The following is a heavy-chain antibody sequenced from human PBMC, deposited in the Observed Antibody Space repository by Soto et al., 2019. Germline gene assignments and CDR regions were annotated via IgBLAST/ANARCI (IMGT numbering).Heavy chain of an antibody. CDR1: GGSVSSGSYY. J-gene: IGHJ4*02. CDR3: ARTMVGARAGYFDY. Sequence: PSETLSLTCTVSGGSVSSGSYYWSWIRQPPGKGLEWIGYIYYSGSTSYNPSLKSRVAISVDTSKNQFSLKLSSVTAADTAVYYCARTMVGARAGYFDYWGRGTLVTVSS. V-gene: IGHV4-61*01. CDR2: IYYSGST. D-gene: IGHD1-26*01.